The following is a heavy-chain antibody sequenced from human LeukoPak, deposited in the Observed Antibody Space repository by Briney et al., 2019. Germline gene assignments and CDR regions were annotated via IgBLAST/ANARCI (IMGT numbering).Heavy chain of an antibody. CDR2: IYSSGTT. CDR3: ARRLAAAGPLDT. V-gene: IGHV4-59*01. D-gene: IGHD6-19*01. CDR1: GGSMSRSF. J-gene: IGHJ5*02. Sequence: SETLSLTCLVSGGSMSRSFWNCVRQSPGKQLEWIGYIYSSGTTDYNPSLKSRVTMSIDPSENHFSLRLGSVTAADTAVYYCARRLAAAGPLDTWGQGILVAVSS.